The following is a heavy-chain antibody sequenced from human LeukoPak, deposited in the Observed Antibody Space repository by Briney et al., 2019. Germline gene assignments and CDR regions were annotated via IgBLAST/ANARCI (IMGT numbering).Heavy chain of an antibody. Sequence: GGSLRLSCAASGSTFSSYWMSWVRQAPGKGLEWVANIKQDGSEKYYVDSVKGRFTISRDNAKNSLYLQMNSLRAEDTAVYYCAKDRVPYDSSGYYAFWDYWGQGTLVTVSS. CDR1: GSTFSSYW. V-gene: IGHV3-7*03. CDR3: AKDRVPYDSSGYYAFWDY. CDR2: IKQDGSEK. D-gene: IGHD3-22*01. J-gene: IGHJ4*02.